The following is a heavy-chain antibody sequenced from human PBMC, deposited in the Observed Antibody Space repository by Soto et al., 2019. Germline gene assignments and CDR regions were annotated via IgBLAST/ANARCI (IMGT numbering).Heavy chain of an antibody. Sequence: GGSLRLSCAASGFTVSSNYMSWVRQAPGKGLEWVSVIYSGGSTYYADSVKGRFTISRDNSKNTLYLQMNSLRAEDTAVYYCARFKEYSYGYRRSYFAYWGQGTLVTVSS. CDR3: ARFKEYSYGYRRSYFAY. D-gene: IGHD5-18*01. V-gene: IGHV3-66*01. J-gene: IGHJ4*02. CDR2: IYSGGST. CDR1: GFTVSSNY.